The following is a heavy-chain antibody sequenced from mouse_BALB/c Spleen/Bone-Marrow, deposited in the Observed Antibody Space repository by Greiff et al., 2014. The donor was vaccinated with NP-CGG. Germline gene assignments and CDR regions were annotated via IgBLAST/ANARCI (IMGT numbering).Heavy chain of an antibody. V-gene: IGHV14-3*02. CDR2: IDPANGDT. CDR3: TKPSFYYGSSYWYFDV. CDR1: GFNIKDTY. Sequence: VQLQQSGAELAKPGASVKLSCTASGFNIKDTYMHWVKQRPEQGLELIGRIDPANGDTKYDPKFQGKATITADTSSNTAYLQLSSLTSEDTAVYYCTKPSFYYGSSYWYFDVWGAGTTVTVSS. J-gene: IGHJ1*01. D-gene: IGHD1-1*01.